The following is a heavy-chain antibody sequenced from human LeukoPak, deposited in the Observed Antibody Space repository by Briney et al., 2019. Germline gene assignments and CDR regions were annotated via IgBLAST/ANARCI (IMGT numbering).Heavy chain of an antibody. V-gene: IGHV3-33*08. D-gene: IGHD1-1*01. CDR1: GFTSFDFP. CDR3: ARNWNNCFDP. Sequence: GGSLRLSCEASGFTSFDFPMNWVRKAPGKGLEWVAVIWYDGSNKYYADSVKGRFTISRDNSKNTLYLQMNSLRAEDTAVYYCARNWNNCFDPWGQGTLVTDSS. J-gene: IGHJ5*02. CDR2: IWYDGSNK.